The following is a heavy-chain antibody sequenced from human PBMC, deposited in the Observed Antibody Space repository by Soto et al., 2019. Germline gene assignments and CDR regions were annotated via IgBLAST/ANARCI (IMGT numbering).Heavy chain of an antibody. CDR3: AKDRDCSGGSCDYDY. CDR2: ISGSGGRT. Sequence: GGSLRLSCAASGFTFSNYAMSWVRQAPGKGLEWVSAISGSGGRTYYADSVKGRFTISRDSSKNTLYMQMNSLRAEDTAVYYCAKDRDCSGGSCDYDYWGQGT. V-gene: IGHV3-23*01. CDR1: GFTFSNYA. J-gene: IGHJ4*02. D-gene: IGHD2-15*01.